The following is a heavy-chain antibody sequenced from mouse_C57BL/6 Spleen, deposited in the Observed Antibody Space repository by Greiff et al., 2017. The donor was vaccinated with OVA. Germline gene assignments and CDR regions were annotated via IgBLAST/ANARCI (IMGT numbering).Heavy chain of an antibody. D-gene: IGHD3-2*02. V-gene: IGHV1-50*01. Sequence: QVQLQQPGAELVKPGASVKLSCKASGYTFTSYWMQWVKQRPGQGLEWIGEIDPSDSYTNYNQKFKGKATLTVDTSSSTAYMELRSLTSEDTAVYYCARDSSGYAMDYWGQGTSVTVSS. CDR2: IDPSDSYT. J-gene: IGHJ4*01. CDR3: ARDSSGYAMDY. CDR1: GYTFTSYW.